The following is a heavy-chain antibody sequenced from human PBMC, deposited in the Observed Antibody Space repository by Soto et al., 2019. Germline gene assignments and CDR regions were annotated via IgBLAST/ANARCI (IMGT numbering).Heavy chain of an antibody. CDR2: ISSRSDI. CDR1: GVPVSGNY. D-gene: IGHD2-2*02. Sequence: GGPLRLRCPSAGVPVSGNYMSLVRPAPGKGLEWVSSISSRSDIYYADSVKGRFTISRDNAKNSVSLQMNSLRAEDTAVYYCAREYTAWPLAYGLDVWGQGNTVTVSS. J-gene: IGHJ6*02. V-gene: IGHV3-21*01. CDR3: AREYTAWPLAYGLDV.